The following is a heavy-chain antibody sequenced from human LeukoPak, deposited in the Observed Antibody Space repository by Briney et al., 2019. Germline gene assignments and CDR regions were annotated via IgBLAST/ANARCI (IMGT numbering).Heavy chain of an antibody. J-gene: IGHJ6*02. D-gene: IGHD6-19*01. V-gene: IGHV3-33*01. CDR1: RFTFRNFG. CDR2: IWCDGSEK. Sequence: GGSLRLSCTASRFTFRNFGMHWVRQAPGKGLEWVAVIWCDGSEKYYADSVKGRFTISRDNSKNTLYLQMNSLRAEDTAIYYCARVRRDTSGWYDDVWGQGTTVIVSS. CDR3: ARVRRDTSGWYDDV.